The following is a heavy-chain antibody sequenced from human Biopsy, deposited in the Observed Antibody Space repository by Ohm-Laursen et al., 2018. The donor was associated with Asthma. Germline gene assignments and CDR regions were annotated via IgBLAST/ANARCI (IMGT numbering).Heavy chain of an antibody. D-gene: IGHD4-17*01. Sequence: GASVKVPCKISGYSLTDLSMHWVRQAPGQGPEWMGGHDHEEGGTVNARRFQGRVTMTEDTSTDTAYMELSSLSSDDTAVYYCASDFPKDYVRYNFQFWGQGTLVTVSS. CDR1: GYSLTDLS. CDR2: HDHEEGGT. CDR3: ASDFPKDYVRYNFQF. V-gene: IGHV1-24*01. J-gene: IGHJ4*02.